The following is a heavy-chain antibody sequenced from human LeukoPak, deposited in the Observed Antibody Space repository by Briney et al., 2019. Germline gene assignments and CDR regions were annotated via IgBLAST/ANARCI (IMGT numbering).Heavy chain of an antibody. J-gene: IGHJ4*02. CDR1: GFTFSSYA. V-gene: IGHV3-23*01. Sequence: PGGSLRLSCAASGFTFSSYAMSWVRQAPGKGLEWVSAISGSGGSTYYADSVKGRFTISRDNSKNTLYLQMNSLRAEDTAVYYCAKDRIPRITIFGVVTPTLDYWGQGTLVTVSS. CDR2: ISGSGGST. CDR3: AKDRIPRITIFGVVTPTLDY. D-gene: IGHD3-3*01.